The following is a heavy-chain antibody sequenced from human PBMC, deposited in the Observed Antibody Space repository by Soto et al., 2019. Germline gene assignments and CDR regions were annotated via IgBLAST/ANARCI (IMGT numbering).Heavy chain of an antibody. Sequence: GGSLRVSCAVAGLVVGDEYMGWFRPAPGKGLEWVSVIYNDGKTYYRDSVKGRFTISRDTSMNTLDLRMDSLRAEDTAVYYWVRPVPTGEDYGSDGWGQGTTVTVSS. J-gene: IGHJ6*02. CDR2: IYNDGKT. CDR3: VRPVPTGEDYGSDG. D-gene: IGHD3-16*01. V-gene: IGHV3-53*01. CDR1: GLVVGDEY.